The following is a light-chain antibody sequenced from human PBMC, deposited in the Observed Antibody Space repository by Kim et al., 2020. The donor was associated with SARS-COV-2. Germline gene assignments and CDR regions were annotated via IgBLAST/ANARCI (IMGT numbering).Light chain of an antibody. V-gene: IGLV2-23*02. CDR1: SSDIGSYIL. CDR2: EVN. J-gene: IGLJ3*02. CDR3: CAYAGSYTWV. Sequence: GQSITISCTGTSSDIGSYILVSWYRQYPGRAPKLLIYEVNKWPSGVSHRFSGSKSGNAASLTISGLQADDEATYYCCAYAGSYTWVFGGGTQLTVL.